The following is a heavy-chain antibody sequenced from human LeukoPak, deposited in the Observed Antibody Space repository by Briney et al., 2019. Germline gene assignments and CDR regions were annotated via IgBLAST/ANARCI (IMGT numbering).Heavy chain of an antibody. CDR2: ISGGGGNT. Sequence: PGGSLRLSCAGSGFTFTSYAMSWVRQAPGKGPEWVSAISGGGGNTYYAGSVKGRFTISRDDSKNTLFLQMNSLRAEDTAVYYCAKSPYVGDHGGPSAWGQGTLVIVSS. V-gene: IGHV3-23*01. D-gene: IGHD4-23*01. J-gene: IGHJ5*02. CDR3: AKSPYVGDHGGPSA. CDR1: GFTFTSYA.